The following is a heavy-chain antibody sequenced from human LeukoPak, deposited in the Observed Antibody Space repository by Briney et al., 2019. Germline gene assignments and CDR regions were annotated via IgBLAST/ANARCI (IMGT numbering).Heavy chain of an antibody. V-gene: IGHV3-74*01. CDR3: ASARSSVAGHGNGY. Sequence: PGGSLRLSCAASGFTYSSYWMHWVRQGPGKGLVWVSRINSDGSSTSYADSVKGRFTISRDNAKNTLYLQMNSLRAEDTAVYYCASARSSVAGHGNGYWGQGTLVTVSS. CDR1: GFTYSSYW. D-gene: IGHD6-19*01. CDR2: INSDGSST. J-gene: IGHJ4*02.